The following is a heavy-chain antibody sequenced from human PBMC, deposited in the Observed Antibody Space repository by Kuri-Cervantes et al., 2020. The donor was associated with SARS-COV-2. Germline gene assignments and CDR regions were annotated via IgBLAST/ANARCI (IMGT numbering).Heavy chain of an antibody. CDR2: VDDSGST. J-gene: IGHJ4*02. D-gene: IGHD1-1*01. CDR1: GFTFSSYA. Sequence: ESLKISCAASGFTFSSYAMSWVRQAPGKGLEWIGYVDDSGSTHHTHRNPSVESRVSFSVDTSRNQFSLRLTSVSAADTAVYYCARGGEGTAGRAPDYWGQGMLVTVSS. CDR3: ARGGEGTAGRAPDY. V-gene: IGHV4-59*01.